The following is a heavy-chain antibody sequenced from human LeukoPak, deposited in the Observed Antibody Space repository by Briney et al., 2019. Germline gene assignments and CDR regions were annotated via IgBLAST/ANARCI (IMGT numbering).Heavy chain of an antibody. D-gene: IGHD3-10*01. J-gene: IGHJ5*02. CDR1: DDSITMYY. Sequence: SETLSLTCSVSDDSITMYYWTWIRQPPGKGLEWIGYVDHTGSTNFNPSLNGRVSISRDTTKNLFSLKLSSVTAADTAVYYCARGDYYGSGTNWFDPWGQGTLVTVSS. CDR2: VDHTGST. V-gene: IGHV4-59*01. CDR3: ARGDYYGSGTNWFDP.